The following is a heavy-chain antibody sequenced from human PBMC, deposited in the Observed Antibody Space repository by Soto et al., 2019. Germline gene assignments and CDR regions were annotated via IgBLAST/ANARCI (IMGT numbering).Heavy chain of an antibody. CDR1: GFTFSSYG. CDR2: IWYDGSNK. CDR3: AREDTHYYDSSGYPGY. Sequence: QVQLVESGGGVVQPGRSLRLSCAASGFTFSSYGMHWVRQAPGKGLEWVAVIWYDGSNKYYADSVKGRFTISRDNSKHTLYLQMNSLRAEDTAVYYCAREDTHYYDSSGYPGYWGQGTLVTVSS. J-gene: IGHJ4*02. V-gene: IGHV3-33*01. D-gene: IGHD3-22*01.